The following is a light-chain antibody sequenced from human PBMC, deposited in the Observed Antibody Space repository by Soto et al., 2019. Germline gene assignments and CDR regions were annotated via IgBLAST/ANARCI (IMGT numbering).Light chain of an antibody. CDR1: SSDVGDYEH. Sequence: QSALTQPPSVSGSPGQSVTISCTVTSSDVGDYEHVSWYQQAPGTAPKLIIFDVTNRPSGVPDRFSGSKSGNTPSLTIFGLQAEYEADYYCSLYTSSSTWVFGGGTKLTVL. J-gene: IGLJ3*02. CDR2: DVT. V-gene: IGLV2-18*01. CDR3: SLYTSSSTWV.